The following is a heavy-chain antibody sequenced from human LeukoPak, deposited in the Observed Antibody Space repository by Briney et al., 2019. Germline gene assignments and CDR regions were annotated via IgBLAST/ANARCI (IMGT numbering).Heavy chain of an antibody. CDR2: INTDGSST. CDR3: ARIGGGSFPHYYYYMDV. Sequence: GGSLRLSCAASGFTFSSYWMHWVRQAPGKGLVWVSRINTDGSSTSYADSVKGRFTISRDNAKNTLYLQMNSLRAEDTAVYYCARIGGGSFPHYYYYMDVWGKGTTVTVSS. D-gene: IGHD2-15*01. J-gene: IGHJ6*03. V-gene: IGHV3-74*01. CDR1: GFTFSSYW.